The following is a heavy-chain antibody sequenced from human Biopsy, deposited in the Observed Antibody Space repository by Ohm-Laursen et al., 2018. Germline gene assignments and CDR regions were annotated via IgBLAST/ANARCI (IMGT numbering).Heavy chain of an antibody. CDR3: ARDPLNGHKHFDY. J-gene: IGHJ4*02. Sequence: ASVKASCKVSSYTFTDYNIHWMRQAPGQGLEWLGYINCKTGATNSAQKFQGTVTMTRDTSISTAYLALGSLRSADTAIYYCARDPLNGHKHFDYWGQGSLVTVSS. CDR1: SYTFTDYN. CDR2: INCKTGAT. D-gene: IGHD2-8*01. V-gene: IGHV1-2*02.